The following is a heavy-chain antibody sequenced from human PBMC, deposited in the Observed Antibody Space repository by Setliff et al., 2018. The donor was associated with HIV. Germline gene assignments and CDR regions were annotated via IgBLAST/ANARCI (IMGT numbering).Heavy chain of an antibody. CDR2: ISYSGST. V-gene: IGHV4-59*08. Sequence: SETLSLTCTVSGGSISSYYWSRIRQPPGKGLEWIGFISYSGSTNYNPNLDSRVTMSVDTSKNELSLKLSSVTAADTAIFYCASIAAAGSFFIGYMDVWGKGTTVTVSS. CDR3: ASIAAAGSFFIGYMDV. CDR1: GGSISSYY. D-gene: IGHD6-13*01. J-gene: IGHJ6*03.